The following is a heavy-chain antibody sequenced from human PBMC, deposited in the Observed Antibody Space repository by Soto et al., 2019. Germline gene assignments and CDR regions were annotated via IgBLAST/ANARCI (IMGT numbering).Heavy chain of an antibody. CDR3: ATRMGPSGRYYFDY. CDR2: IYTNDDT. Sequence: PGGSLRLSCAASGFTDSTNFMSWVRQAPGKGLEWVSVIYTNDDTYYAESVKGRFTISRDNSKYTLYLQMNSLRAEDTAIYYCATRMGPSGRYYFDYWGQGALVTVSS. CDR1: GFTDSTNF. V-gene: IGHV3-53*01. D-gene: IGHD3-10*01. J-gene: IGHJ4*02.